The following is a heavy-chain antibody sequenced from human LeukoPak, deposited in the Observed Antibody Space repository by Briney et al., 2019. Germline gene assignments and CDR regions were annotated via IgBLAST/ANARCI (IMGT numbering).Heavy chain of an antibody. CDR2: INPNSGVT. CDR1: GYTFTDYY. CDR3: ARTKPGMPFDY. J-gene: IGHJ4*02. V-gene: IGHV1-2*02. Sequence: ASVKVSCKASGYTFTDYYMYWVRQAPGQGLEWMGWINPNSGVTNSAQKFQGRVTMTRDTSISTAYMELSSLTSDDTAVYFCARTKPGMPFDYWGQGTLVTVSS. D-gene: IGHD7-27*01.